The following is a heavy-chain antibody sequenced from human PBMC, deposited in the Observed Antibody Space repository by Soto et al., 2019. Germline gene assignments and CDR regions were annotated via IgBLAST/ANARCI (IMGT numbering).Heavy chain of an antibody. J-gene: IGHJ2*01. CDR2: INHSGST. CDR3: ARQIGEYQLLWYFDL. V-gene: IGHV4-34*01. D-gene: IGHD2-2*01. CDR1: GGSFSGYY. Sequence: SETLSLTCAVYGGSFSGYYWSWIRQPPGKGLEWIGEINHSGSTNYNPSLKSRVTISVDTSKNQFSLKLSSVTAADTAVYYCARQIGEYQLLWYFDLWGRGTLVTVSS.